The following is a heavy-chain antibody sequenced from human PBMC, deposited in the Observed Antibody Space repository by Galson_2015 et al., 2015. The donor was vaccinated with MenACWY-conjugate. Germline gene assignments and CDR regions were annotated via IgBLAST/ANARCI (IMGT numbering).Heavy chain of an antibody. Sequence: SLRLSCAASGFTFSSYWMHWVRQAPGKGLVWVSRINSDGRSTSYADSVKGRFTISRDNAKNTLYLQMNSLRAEDTAVYYCAQYCSSTSCYAGKGAWGQGTLVTVSS. CDR1: GFTFSSYW. V-gene: IGHV3-74*01. D-gene: IGHD2-2*01. J-gene: IGHJ5*02. CDR2: INSDGRST. CDR3: AQYCSSTSCYAGKGA.